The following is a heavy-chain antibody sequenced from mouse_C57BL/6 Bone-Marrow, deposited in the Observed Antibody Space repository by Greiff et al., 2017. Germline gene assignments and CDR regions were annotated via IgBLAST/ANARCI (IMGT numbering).Heavy chain of an antibody. D-gene: IGHD2-5*01. CDR2: IDPSDSYT. Sequence: VQLQQPGAELVKPGASVKLSCKASGYTFTSYWMQWVKQRPGQGLEWIGEIDPSDSYTNYNQKFKGKATLTVDTSSRTAYMQLSSLTSEDSAVYYCARSDYYSNRFAYWGQGTLVTVSA. CDR1: GYTFTSYW. V-gene: IGHV1-50*01. J-gene: IGHJ3*01. CDR3: ARSDYYSNRFAY.